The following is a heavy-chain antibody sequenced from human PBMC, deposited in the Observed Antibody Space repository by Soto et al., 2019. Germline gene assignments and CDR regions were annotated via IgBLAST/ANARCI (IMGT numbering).Heavy chain of an antibody. CDR3: ARDNSAWRDTFDI. J-gene: IGHJ3*02. Sequence: ASVKVSCKASGYTFTTYGISWVRQAPGQGLEWMGLINTYNGNTNYAQILQGRVTMTTDTSTSTAYMELRSLRSEDTAVYYCARDNSAWRDTFDIWGQGTMVTVSS. CDR2: INTYNGNT. D-gene: IGHD6-19*01. CDR1: GYTFTTYG. V-gene: IGHV1-18*01.